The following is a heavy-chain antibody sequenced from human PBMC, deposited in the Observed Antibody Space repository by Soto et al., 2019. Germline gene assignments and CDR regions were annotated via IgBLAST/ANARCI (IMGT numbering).Heavy chain of an antibody. Sequence: QVQLVQSGAEVKKPGASVKVSCKASGYTFTSYGISWVRQAPGQGLEWMGWISAYNGNTNYAQKLQGRVTMTTDTPTITTYMKLRSLRSDYTAVYYCARQPVAGTAFFDYWGQGTLVTVSS. D-gene: IGHD6-19*01. J-gene: IGHJ4*02. CDR1: GYTFTSYG. V-gene: IGHV1-18*01. CDR2: ISAYNGNT. CDR3: ARQPVAGTAFFDY.